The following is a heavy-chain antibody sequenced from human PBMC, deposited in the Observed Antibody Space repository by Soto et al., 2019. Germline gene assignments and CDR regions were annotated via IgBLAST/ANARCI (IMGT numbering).Heavy chain of an antibody. CDR3: AREDYYDSSGYYGY. V-gene: IGHV3-53*01. CDR1: GFTVSSNY. J-gene: IGHJ4*02. Sequence: GGSLRLSCAASGFTVSSNYMSWVRQAPGKGLEWVSVIYSGGSTYYADSVKGRFTISRDNSKDTLYLQMNSLRAEDTAVYYCAREDYYDSSGYYGYWGQGTLVTVSS. D-gene: IGHD3-22*01. CDR2: IYSGGST.